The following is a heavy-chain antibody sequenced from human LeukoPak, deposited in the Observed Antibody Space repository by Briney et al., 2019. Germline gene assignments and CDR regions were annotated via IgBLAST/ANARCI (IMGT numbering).Heavy chain of an antibody. CDR2: IYSGGST. V-gene: IGHV3-53*01. CDR1: GFTVSSNY. CDR3: ARLYSYAFDY. J-gene: IGHJ4*02. D-gene: IGHD5-18*01. Sequence: GGSLRLSCAASGFTVSSNYMSWVRQAPGKGLEWVSVIYSGGSTYYADSVKGRFTISRDNSKNTLYLQMNSVRAEDTVVYYCARLYSYAFDYWGQGTLVTVSS.